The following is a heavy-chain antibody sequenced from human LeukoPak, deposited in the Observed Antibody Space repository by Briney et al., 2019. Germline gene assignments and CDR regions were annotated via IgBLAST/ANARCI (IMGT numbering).Heavy chain of an antibody. J-gene: IGHJ4*02. Sequence: GGSLRLSCAASGFTFSSCSMNWVRQAPGKGLEWVSSISSSSSYIYYADSVKGRFTISRDNAKNSLYLQMNSLRAEDTAVYYCARDLGYCSGGSCYSDYWGQGTLVTVSS. CDR1: GFTFSSCS. D-gene: IGHD2-15*01. CDR2: ISSSSSYI. CDR3: ARDLGYCSGGSCYSDY. V-gene: IGHV3-21*01.